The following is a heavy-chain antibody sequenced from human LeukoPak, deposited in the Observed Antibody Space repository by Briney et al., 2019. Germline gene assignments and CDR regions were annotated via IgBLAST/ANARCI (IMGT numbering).Heavy chain of an antibody. Sequence: GGSLRLSCAASGFTFSSYSMNWVRQAPGKGLEWVSYISSDSRTIYYADSVKGRFTISRDNAKNSLYLRMKSLRDEDTAVYYCARYGSGTSYITNYFDYWGQGTLVTVSS. D-gene: IGHD3-10*01. J-gene: IGHJ4*02. CDR3: ARYGSGTSYITNYFDY. CDR2: ISSDSRTI. V-gene: IGHV3-48*02. CDR1: GFTFSSYS.